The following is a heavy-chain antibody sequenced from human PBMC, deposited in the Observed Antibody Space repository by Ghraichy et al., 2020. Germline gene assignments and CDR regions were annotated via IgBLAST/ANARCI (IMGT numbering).Heavy chain of an antibody. Sequence: ASVKVSCTASGHSFTSYGINWVRQAPGQGLEWMGWISPYNRNTNYAQKFQARVTMDIDTSTNTAYLDVRSLTSDDTATYYCARSAIISYYGMDVWGQGTPVSVSS. CDR2: ISPYNRNT. CDR3: ARSAIISYYGMDV. J-gene: IGHJ6*02. CDR1: GHSFTSYG. V-gene: IGHV1-18*01.